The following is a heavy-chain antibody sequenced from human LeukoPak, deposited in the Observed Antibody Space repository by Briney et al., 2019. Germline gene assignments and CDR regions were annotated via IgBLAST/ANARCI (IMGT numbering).Heavy chain of an antibody. Sequence: GGSLRLSCAGSGLTFSSYWMHWVRQVPGKGLVWVSRIKGDGSSTSYADSVKGRFTISRDNTKNTLYLQMNSLRAEDTAVYYCARDGEAAGVYYYYGMDVWGQGTTVTVSS. D-gene: IGHD6-13*01. J-gene: IGHJ6*02. CDR2: IKGDGSST. CDR1: GLTFSSYW. V-gene: IGHV3-74*01. CDR3: ARDGEAAGVYYYYGMDV.